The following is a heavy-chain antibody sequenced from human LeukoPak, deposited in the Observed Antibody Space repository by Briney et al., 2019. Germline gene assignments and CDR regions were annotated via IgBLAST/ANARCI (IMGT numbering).Heavy chain of an antibody. CDR2: IYTSGST. CDR3: ASDRIEVDAFDI. J-gene: IGHJ3*02. V-gene: IGHV4-61*02. D-gene: IGHD2-15*01. CDR1: GVSISSGSYF. Sequence: SETLSLTCTVSGVSISSGSYFWSWIRQPAGKGLEWYVRIYTSGSTNNNPSLKSSGTISVDTANTQFSLKLSSVTAADTALYYCASDRIEVDAFDIWGQGTMVTVSS.